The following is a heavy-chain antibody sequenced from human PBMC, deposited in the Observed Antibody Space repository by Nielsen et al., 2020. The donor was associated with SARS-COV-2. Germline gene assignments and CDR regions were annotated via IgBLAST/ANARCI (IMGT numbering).Heavy chain of an antibody. CDR1: GGSFSGYY. V-gene: IGHV4-34*01. J-gene: IGHJ4*02. Sequence: SETLSLTCAVYGGSFSGYYWSWIRQPPGKGLEWIGEINHSGSTNYNPSLKSRVTISVDTSKNQFSLKLSSVTAADTAVYYCARVEDFWSGYYFDYWGQGTLVTVSS. CDR3: ARVEDFWSGYYFDY. CDR2: INHSGST. D-gene: IGHD3-3*01.